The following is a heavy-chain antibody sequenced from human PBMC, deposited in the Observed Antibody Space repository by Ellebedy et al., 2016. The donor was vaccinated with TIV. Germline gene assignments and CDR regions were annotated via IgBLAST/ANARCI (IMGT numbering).Heavy chain of an antibody. CDR3: AILGFGELSTHCDY. J-gene: IGHJ4*02. CDR2: VSYDGSNK. D-gene: IGHD3-10*01. Sequence: GESLKISCLASGFTFSSYTMHWVRQAPGKGLEWVAVVSYDGSNKYYADSVKGRFTISRDNSKNTLYLQMNSRRAEDTAVYYCAILGFGELSTHCDYWGQGTLVTVSS. CDR1: GFTFSSYT. V-gene: IGHV3-30*01.